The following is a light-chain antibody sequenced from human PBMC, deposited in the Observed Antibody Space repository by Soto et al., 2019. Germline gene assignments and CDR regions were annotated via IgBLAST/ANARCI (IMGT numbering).Light chain of an antibody. Sequence: EIVMTQSPATLSVSPGERATLSCRASKSVSSTLAWYQLKPGQTPKLLIYVASTRATGIPARYSGSGYGTEFTLTISSLQSEDVAVYYCQQYNVWPLTFGGGTKVEFK. CDR1: KSVSST. J-gene: IGKJ4*01. CDR2: VAS. V-gene: IGKV3-15*01. CDR3: QQYNVWPLT.